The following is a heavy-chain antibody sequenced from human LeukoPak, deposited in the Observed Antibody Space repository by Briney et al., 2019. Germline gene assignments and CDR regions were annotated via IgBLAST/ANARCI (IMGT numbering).Heavy chain of an antibody. D-gene: IGHD2-2*01. CDR1: GFTFSTHA. CDR2: IGGSGGST. Sequence: GGSLRLSCAASGFTFSTHAMSWVRQAPGKGLEWVSAIGGSGGSTYYADSVKGRFTVSRDNSKNTLYLQMNSLRAEDTALYYCARDLDCSSTSCYPDYWGQGTLVTVST. V-gene: IGHV3-23*01. J-gene: IGHJ4*02. CDR3: ARDLDCSSTSCYPDY.